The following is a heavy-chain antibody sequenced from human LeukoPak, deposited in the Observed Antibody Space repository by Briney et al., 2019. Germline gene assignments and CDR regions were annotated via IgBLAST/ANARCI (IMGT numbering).Heavy chain of an antibody. CDR1: GFTFSGYA. V-gene: IGHV3-30*04. J-gene: IGHJ4*02. CDR3: ARPRGCGSARCNNFDY. CDR2: IRYDGSNK. D-gene: IGHD2-2*01. Sequence: LSGGSLRLSCAASGFTFSGYAMSWVRQAPGKGLEWVAFIRYDGSNKYYADSVKGRFTISRDNSKNTLYLEVNSLGADDTAVYYCARPRGCGSARCNNFDYWGQGTLVTVSS.